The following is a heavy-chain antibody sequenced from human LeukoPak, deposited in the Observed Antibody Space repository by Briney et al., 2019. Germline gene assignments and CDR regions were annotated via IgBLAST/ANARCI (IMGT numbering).Heavy chain of an antibody. CDR1: GFIFSSYS. Sequence: GGSLRLSCVASGFIFSSYSMNWVRQAPGKGPEWLSYISSGAGTIKNADSVKGRFTISRDNAKNSLYLQMNSLRAEDTAVYYCARTDIVVVPAAMPELGELGYYYYYGMDVWGQGTTVTVSS. V-gene: IGHV3-48*04. J-gene: IGHJ6*02. CDR3: ARTDIVVVPAAMPELGELGYYYYYGMDV. CDR2: ISSGAGTI. D-gene: IGHD2-2*01.